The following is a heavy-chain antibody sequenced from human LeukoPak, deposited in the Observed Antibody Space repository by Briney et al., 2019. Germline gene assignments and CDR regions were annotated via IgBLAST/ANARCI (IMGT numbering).Heavy chain of an antibody. V-gene: IGHV1-24*01. Sequence: GASVKVSCKVSGYTLTELSMHWVRQAPGKGLEWMGGFDPEDGETIYAQKFQGRVTMTEDTSTDTAYMELSSLRSEDTAVYYCATLGPIVVVPAAILDNSFDPWGQGTLVTVSS. D-gene: IGHD2-2*01. CDR1: GYTLTELS. CDR3: ATLGPIVVVPAAILDNSFDP. CDR2: FDPEDGET. J-gene: IGHJ5*02.